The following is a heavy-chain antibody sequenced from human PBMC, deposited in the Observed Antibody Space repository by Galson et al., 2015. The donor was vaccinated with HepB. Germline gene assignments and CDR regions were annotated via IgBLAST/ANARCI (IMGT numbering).Heavy chain of an antibody. D-gene: IGHD2-2*01. CDR1: GYTFTQYG. CDR2: ISGYNTNR. J-gene: IGHJ5*02. V-gene: IGHV1-18*01. CDR3: ARGRYDTSAPDH. Sequence: SVKVSCKASGYTFTQYGISWVRQAPGHGLEWMGWISGYNTNRNYAQTFEDRVTMTRDTFTTTVYMEMRSLRYDDTAVYYCARGRYDTSAPDHWGQGTLVTVSS.